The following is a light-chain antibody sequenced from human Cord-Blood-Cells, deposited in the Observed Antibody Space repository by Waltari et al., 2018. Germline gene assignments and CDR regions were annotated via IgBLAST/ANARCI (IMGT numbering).Light chain of an antibody. Sequence: SYELTQPPSVSVSPGQTASITCSGDKLGAKYACWYQQKPGQSPVLVIHQDSKRPSGIPERFSGSNSGNTATLTISGTQAMDEADYYCQAWDSSTAVVFGGGTKLTVL. J-gene: IGLJ2*01. CDR3: QAWDSSTAVV. CDR1: KLGAKY. CDR2: QDS. V-gene: IGLV3-1*01.